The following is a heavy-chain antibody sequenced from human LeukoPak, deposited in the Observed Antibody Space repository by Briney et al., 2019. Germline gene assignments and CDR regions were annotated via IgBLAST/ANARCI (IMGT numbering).Heavy chain of an antibody. Sequence: GESLQISCKGSGYSFTTHWIGWVRQMPGKGLEWMGIIHPGDSDTRYSPSFQGQVTISADKSISTAYLQWSSLKASDTAMYYCAGLIPDYGDYWGQGTLVTVSS. CDR1: GYSFTTHW. CDR3: AGLIPDYGDY. D-gene: IGHD3-16*02. CDR2: IHPGDSDT. V-gene: IGHV5-51*01. J-gene: IGHJ4*02.